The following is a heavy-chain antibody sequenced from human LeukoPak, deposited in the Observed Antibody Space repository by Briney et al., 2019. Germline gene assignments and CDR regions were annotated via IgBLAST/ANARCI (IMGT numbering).Heavy chain of an antibody. V-gene: IGHV4-34*01. CDR3: ARGRSNWNS. J-gene: IGHJ4*02. CDR2: INHSGST. Sequence: SETLSLTCAVYGESFSGYYWSWIRQPPGKGLEWIGEINHSGSTNYNPSLKSRVTISVDTSKNQFSLKLSSVTAADTAVYYCARGRSNWNSWGQGTLVTVSS. CDR1: GESFSGYY. D-gene: IGHD1-20*01.